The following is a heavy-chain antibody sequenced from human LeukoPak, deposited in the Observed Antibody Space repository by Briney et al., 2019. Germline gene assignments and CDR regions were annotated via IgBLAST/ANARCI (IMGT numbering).Heavy chain of an antibody. CDR2: ISAYNGNT. J-gene: IGHJ4*02. Sequence: ASVKVSCKASGYTFTSYGISWVRQAPGQGLEWMGWISAYNGNTNYAQKLQGRVTMTTDTSTSTAYMELRSLRSDDTAVYYCATSTDYVWGSYRYSFFRTGFYFDYWGQGTLVTVSS. CDR3: ATSTDYVWGSYRYSFFRTGFYFDY. CDR1: GYTFTSYG. D-gene: IGHD3-16*02. V-gene: IGHV1-18*01.